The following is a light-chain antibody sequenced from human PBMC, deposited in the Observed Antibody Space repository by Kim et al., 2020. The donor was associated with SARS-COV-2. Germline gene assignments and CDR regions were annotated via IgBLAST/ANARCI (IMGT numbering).Light chain of an antibody. Sequence: QSITISCTGTSSDVGGYNYVSWYQQHPGKAPKLMIYDVSNRPSGVSNRFSGSKSGNTSSLTISGLQAEDDADYYCSSYTSSSTVVFGGGTQLTVL. CDR3: SSYTSSSTVV. CDR2: DVS. J-gene: IGLJ2*01. V-gene: IGLV2-14*03. CDR1: SSDVGGYNY.